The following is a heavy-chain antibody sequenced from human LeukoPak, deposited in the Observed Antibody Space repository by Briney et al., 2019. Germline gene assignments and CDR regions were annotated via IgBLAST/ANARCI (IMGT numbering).Heavy chain of an antibody. CDR2: ITSGGSAM. CDR3: ARSRTGNYFDS. CDR1: GFTFGDFS. J-gene: IGHJ4*02. V-gene: IGHV3-48*02. D-gene: IGHD2-8*02. Sequence: GGSLRLSCAASGFTFGDFSMHWVRQVPGKGLEGVSYITSGGSAMYYADSVKGRFTISRDNAKNSLYLPMHSLRDEDTAVYFCARSRTGNYFDSWGQGTLVTVSS.